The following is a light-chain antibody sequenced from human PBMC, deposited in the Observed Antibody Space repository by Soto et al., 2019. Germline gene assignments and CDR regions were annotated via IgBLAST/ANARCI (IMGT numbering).Light chain of an antibody. CDR1: QSVTGY. V-gene: IGKV3-11*01. CDR3: QQRIAGPT. CDR2: DVF. J-gene: IGKJ1*01. Sequence: EVVLTQSPATLSLSPGERATLSCRASQSVTGYLAWYQQKPGQPPRLLIYDVFNRATGIPARFSGSGSGTDFTLTISSLQPEDVAVYYGQQRIAGPTFVQGTKVEIK.